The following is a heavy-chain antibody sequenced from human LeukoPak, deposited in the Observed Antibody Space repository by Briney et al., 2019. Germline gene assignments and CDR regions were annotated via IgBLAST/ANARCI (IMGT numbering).Heavy chain of an antibody. CDR1: GGSIKSFY. CDR3: ARGRYDNLTGHLARLDV. V-gene: IGHV4-4*07. Sequence: PSETLSLTCTVSGGSIKSFYWSWIRQPAGKGLEWAGRVFSRGTTNYNPSLKSRVTVSLDTSKNQFSLKLSSVTAADTAVYYCARGRYDNLTGHLARLDVWGQGTTVIVSS. J-gene: IGHJ6*02. D-gene: IGHD3-9*01. CDR2: VFSRGTT.